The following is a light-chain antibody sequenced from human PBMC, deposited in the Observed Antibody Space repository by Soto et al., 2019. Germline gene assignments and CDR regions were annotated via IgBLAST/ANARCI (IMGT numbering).Light chain of an antibody. CDR1: QSVGGRY. CDR3: QLYGGSPLYT. Sequence: IVLTQSPGTLSLSPGESATLSCRASQSVGGRYLAWYQQQPGQAPRRLIYAVSARATGIPDRFSGGGSGTDFTLTISRLEPEDSALYYCQLYGGSPLYTFGQGTKLEIK. J-gene: IGKJ2*01. V-gene: IGKV3-20*01. CDR2: AVS.